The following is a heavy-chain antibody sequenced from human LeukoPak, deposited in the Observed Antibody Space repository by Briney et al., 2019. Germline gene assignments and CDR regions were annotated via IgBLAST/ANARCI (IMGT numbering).Heavy chain of an antibody. J-gene: IGHJ4*02. Sequence: GGSLRLSCAASGFTFSSYAMHWVRQAPGKGLEWVAVISYDGSNKYYADSVKGRFTISRDNSKNTLYLQMNSLRAEDTAVYYCAREWGLRQRNFDYWGQGTLVTVSS. CDR2: ISYDGSNK. V-gene: IGHV3-30-3*01. CDR3: AREWGLRQRNFDY. D-gene: IGHD1-26*01. CDR1: GFTFSSYA.